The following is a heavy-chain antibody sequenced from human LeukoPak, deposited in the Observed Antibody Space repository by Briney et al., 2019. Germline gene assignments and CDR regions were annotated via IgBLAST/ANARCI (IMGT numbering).Heavy chain of an antibody. Sequence: ASVKVSCKASGYTFTSYGISWVRQAPGQGLEWMGWISAYNGNTNYAQKLQGRVTMTTDTSTSTAYMELRSLRSDDTAVYYCARDKEIRYFDWLYAPEDTDAFDIWGQGTMVTVSS. V-gene: IGHV1-18*01. D-gene: IGHD3-9*01. CDR2: ISAYNGNT. CDR1: GYTFTSYG. J-gene: IGHJ3*02. CDR3: ARDKEIRYFDWLYAPEDTDAFDI.